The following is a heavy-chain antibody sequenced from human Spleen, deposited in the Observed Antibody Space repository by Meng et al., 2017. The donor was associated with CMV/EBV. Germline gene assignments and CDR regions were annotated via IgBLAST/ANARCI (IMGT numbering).Heavy chain of an antibody. D-gene: IGHD3-16*01. CDR2: INPHSGGT. CDR3: ARDQRGGGDY. Sequence: ASVKVSCKASGYTFTGYYIHWVRQAPGQGLEWMGWINPHSGGTNYAQKFQGRVTMARDTSINTAYMELRSDDTAIYYCARDQRGGGDYWGQGTLVTVSS. V-gene: IGHV1-2*02. J-gene: IGHJ4*02. CDR1: GYTFTGYY.